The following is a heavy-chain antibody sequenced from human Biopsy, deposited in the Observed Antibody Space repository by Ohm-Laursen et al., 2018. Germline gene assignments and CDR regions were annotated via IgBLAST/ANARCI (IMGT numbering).Heavy chain of an antibody. J-gene: IGHJ2*01. V-gene: IGHV4-59*01. Sequence: SETLSLPCTVSGDSISSYYWSWIRQPPGKGLQWIGYVYYTGSTDYNPSLQSRVTISLDTSKNHFSLRVRSVTLADTAIYYCAKDRGYYSDRTVPGYFDLWGRGTLVTVSS. D-gene: IGHD3-22*01. CDR2: VYYTGST. CDR3: AKDRGYYSDRTVPGYFDL. CDR1: GDSISSYY.